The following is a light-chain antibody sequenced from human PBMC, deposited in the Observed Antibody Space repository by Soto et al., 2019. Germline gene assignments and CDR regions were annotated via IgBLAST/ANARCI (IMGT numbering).Light chain of an antibody. CDR1: SSNLGTNY. CDR3: AAWDDSLSGWV. Sequence: QSALTQPPSASGTPGQRVTISCSGSSSNLGTNYVYWYQHLPGTAPKLLIYNDNQRPSGVPDRFSGSKSGTSASLAISGLRSEDEADYYCAAWDDSLSGWVFGGGTKVTVL. J-gene: IGLJ3*02. V-gene: IGLV1-47*01. CDR2: NDN.